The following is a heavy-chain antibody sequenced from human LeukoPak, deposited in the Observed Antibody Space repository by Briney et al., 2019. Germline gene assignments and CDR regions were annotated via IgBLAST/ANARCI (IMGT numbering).Heavy chain of an antibody. J-gene: IGHJ6*02. CDR1: GFTFSSYG. D-gene: IGHD5-12*01. Sequence: GRSLRLSCAASGFTFSSYGMHWVRQAPGKGLEWVAVISYDGSNKYYADSVKGRFTISRDNSKNTLYLQMNSLRAEDTAVYYCAKELGWGYSGYPFNYYYYGMDVWGQGTTVTVSS. CDR2: ISYDGSNK. CDR3: AKELGWGYSGYPFNYYYYGMDV. V-gene: IGHV3-30*18.